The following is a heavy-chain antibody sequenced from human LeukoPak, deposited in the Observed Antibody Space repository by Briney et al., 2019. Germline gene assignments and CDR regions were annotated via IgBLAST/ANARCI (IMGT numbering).Heavy chain of an antibody. J-gene: IGHJ5*02. CDR2: IYTSGST. CDR1: GGSISSYY. V-gene: IGHV4-4*07. D-gene: IGHD6-13*01. CDR3: ARDSKGYSSSWYNWFDP. Sequence: SETLSLTCTVSGGSISSYYWSWIRQPAGKGLEWIGRIYTSGSTNYNPSLKSRVTMSVDTSKNQFSLKLSSVTAADTAVYYCARDSKGYSSSWYNWFDPWGQGTLVTVSS.